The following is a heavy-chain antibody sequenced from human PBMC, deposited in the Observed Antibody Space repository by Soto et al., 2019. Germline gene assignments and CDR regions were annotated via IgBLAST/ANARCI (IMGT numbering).Heavy chain of an antibody. V-gene: IGHV4-31*03. CDR2: IHHSGSP. CDR3: VRGVLS. CDR1: GGSISSGGYY. J-gene: IGHJ1*01. Sequence: QVQLQESGPGLVKASQTLSLTCNVSGGSISSGGYYWTWIRQHPGKGLEWIGNIHHSGSPFYHPSLMSRVSISVDTSKNPFSLKLSSVTAADTAVYFCVRGVLSWGQGTLVTVSS. D-gene: IGHD3-10*01.